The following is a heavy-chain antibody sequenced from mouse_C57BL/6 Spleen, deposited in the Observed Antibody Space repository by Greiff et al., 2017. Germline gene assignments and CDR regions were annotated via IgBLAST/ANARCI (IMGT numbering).Heavy chain of an antibody. V-gene: IGHV1-55*01. D-gene: IGHD1-1*01. CDR1: GYTFTSYW. CDR2: IYPGSGST. CDR3: AREPLRNYAMDY. J-gene: IGHJ4*01. Sequence: QVQLQQSGAELVKPGASVKMSCKASGYTFTSYWITWVKQRPGQGLEWIGDIYPGSGSTNYNEKFKSKATLTVDTATSTAYMQLSSLTSEDSAVYYCAREPLRNYAMDYWGQGTSVTVSS.